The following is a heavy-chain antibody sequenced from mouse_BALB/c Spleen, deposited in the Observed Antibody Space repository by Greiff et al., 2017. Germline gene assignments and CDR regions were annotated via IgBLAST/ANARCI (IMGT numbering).Heavy chain of an antibody. D-gene: IGHD4-1*01. J-gene: IGHJ4*01. Sequence: EVQRVESGGGLVKPGGSLKLSCAASGFAFSSYDMSWVRQTPEKRLEWVAYISSGGGSTYYPDTVKGRFTISRDNAKNTLYLQMSSLKSEDTAMYYCARHGNPLYAMDYWGQGTSVTVSS. CDR2: ISSGGGST. CDR1: GFAFSSYD. V-gene: IGHV5-12-1*01. CDR3: ARHGNPLYAMDY.